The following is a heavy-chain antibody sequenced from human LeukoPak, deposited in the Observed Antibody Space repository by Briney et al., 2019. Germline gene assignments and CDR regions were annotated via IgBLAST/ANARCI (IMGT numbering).Heavy chain of an antibody. V-gene: IGHV4-34*01. D-gene: IGHD6-19*01. CDR1: GGSFSGYY. J-gene: IGHJ4*02. Sequence: SETLSLTCAVYGGSFSGYYWSWIRQPPGKGLEWIGEINHSGNTNYNPSLKGRVTISVDTSKNQFSLKLSSVTAADTAVYYCARVAVAAPFFDYWGQGTLVTVSS. CDR3: ARVAVAAPFFDY. CDR2: INHSGNT.